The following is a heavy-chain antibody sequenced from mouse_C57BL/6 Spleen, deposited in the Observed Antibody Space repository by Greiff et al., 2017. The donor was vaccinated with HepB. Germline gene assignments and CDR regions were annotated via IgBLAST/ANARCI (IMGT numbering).Heavy chain of an antibody. Sequence: QVQLKESGPELVRPGVSVKISCKGSGYTFTDYAMHWVKQSHAKSLEWIGVISTYYGDASYNQKFKDKATMTVDKPSSTAYMELARLTSEDSAVYYCARLGDYYGNDFDYWGQGTTLTVSS. CDR2: ISTYYGDA. V-gene: IGHV1-67*01. CDR1: GYTFTDYA. J-gene: IGHJ2*01. D-gene: IGHD1-1*01. CDR3: ARLGDYYGNDFDY.